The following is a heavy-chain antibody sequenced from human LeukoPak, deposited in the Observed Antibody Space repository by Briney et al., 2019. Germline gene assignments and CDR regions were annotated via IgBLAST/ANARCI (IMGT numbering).Heavy chain of an antibody. V-gene: IGHV4-4*07. CDR2: FYASGST. J-gene: IGHJ4*02. D-gene: IGHD6-13*01. CDR3: ARGGSTTWRIGYYCDY. CDR1: GHSISSYY. Sequence: KPSDTLSLTCSVCGHSISSYYWIWIRQPAGKGLEWIGRFYASGSTNYNPSLKRRVNMTVDTSKNQFSLKLSSVTAADTAVYYCARGGSTTWRIGYYCDYWGQGALVTVSS.